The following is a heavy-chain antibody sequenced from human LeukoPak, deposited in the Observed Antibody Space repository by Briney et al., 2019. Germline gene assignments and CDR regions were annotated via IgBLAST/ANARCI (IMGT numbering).Heavy chain of an antibody. V-gene: IGHV4-61*02. Sequence: SETLSLTCTVSGGSISSGSYYWSWIRQPAGKGLEWIGRIYTSGSTNYNPSLKSRVTISVDTSKNQFSLKLSSVTAADTAVYYCARGGGYSYGLASWGQGTLVTVSS. CDR1: GGSISSGSYY. J-gene: IGHJ4*02. D-gene: IGHD5-18*01. CDR3: ARGGGYSYGLAS. CDR2: IYTSGST.